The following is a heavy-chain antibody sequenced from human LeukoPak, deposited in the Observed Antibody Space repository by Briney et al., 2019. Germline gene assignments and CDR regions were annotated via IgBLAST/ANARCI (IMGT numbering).Heavy chain of an antibody. CDR2: ISPNGDAT. J-gene: IGHJ4*02. CDR1: GFTFSSYV. CDR3: AKDLFSGAWYWRGFDY. V-gene: IGHV3-23*01. Sequence: GGSLRLSCAASGFTFSSYVMSWVRQAPGKGLEWVSAISPNGDATYYADSAEGRFTISRDNSKNTLYLQMNSLRADDAAVYSYAKDLFSGAWYWRGFDYWGQGTLVTVSS. D-gene: IGHD6-19*01.